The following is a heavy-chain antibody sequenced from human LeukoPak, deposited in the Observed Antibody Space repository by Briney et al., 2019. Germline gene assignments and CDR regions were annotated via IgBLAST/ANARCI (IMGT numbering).Heavy chain of an antibody. J-gene: IGHJ4*02. CDR2: IYYSGST. Sequence: SETLSLTCTVSGGSISSSSYYWGWIRQPPGKGLEWIGSIYYSGSTYYNPSLKSRVTISVDTSKNQFTLKLSSVTAADTAVYYCARHLYDSSGYYGLDYFDYWGQGTLVTVSS. CDR1: GGSISSSSYY. D-gene: IGHD3-22*01. V-gene: IGHV4-39*01. CDR3: ARHLYDSSGYYGLDYFDY.